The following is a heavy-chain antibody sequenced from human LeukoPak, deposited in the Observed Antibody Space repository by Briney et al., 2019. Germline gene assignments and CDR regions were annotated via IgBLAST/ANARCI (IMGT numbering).Heavy chain of an antibody. CDR2: MNPNSGNT. V-gene: IGHV1-8*02. Sequence: ASVKVSCKASGYTFTSYDINWVRQATGQGLEWMGWMNPNSGNTGYAQKFQGRVTMTRDTSISTAYMDLSRLRSDDTAVYYCAREATVEGNWGQGTLVTVSS. D-gene: IGHD5-12*01. CDR3: AREATVEGN. J-gene: IGHJ4*02. CDR1: GYTFTSYD.